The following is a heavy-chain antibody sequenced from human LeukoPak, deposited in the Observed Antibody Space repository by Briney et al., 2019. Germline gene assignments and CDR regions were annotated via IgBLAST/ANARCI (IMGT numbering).Heavy chain of an antibody. CDR3: ARAPRSLCSDY. CDR1: GGTFSSYA. CDR2: IIPIFGTA. Sequence: EASVKVSCKASGGTFSSYAISWVRQAPGQGLEWMGGIIPIFGTANYAQKFQGRVTMTRDMSTSTVYMELSSLRSEDTAVYYCARAPRSLCSDYWGQGTLVTVSS. V-gene: IGHV1-69*05. D-gene: IGHD2-2*01. J-gene: IGHJ4*02.